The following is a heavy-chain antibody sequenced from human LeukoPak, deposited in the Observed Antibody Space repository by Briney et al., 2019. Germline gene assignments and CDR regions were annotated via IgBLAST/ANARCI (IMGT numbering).Heavy chain of an antibody. V-gene: IGHV3-23*01. CDR3: AKDPDYDILTGITGFDY. CDR1: GFTFSSYA. CDR2: ISGSGGST. D-gene: IGHD3-9*01. J-gene: IGHJ4*02. Sequence: PGGSLRLSCAASGFTFSSYAMSWVRQAPGKGLEWVSAISGSGGSTYYADSVKGRFTISRDNSKNTLYLQMNNLRAEDTAVYYCAKDPDYDILTGITGFDYWGQGTLVTVSS.